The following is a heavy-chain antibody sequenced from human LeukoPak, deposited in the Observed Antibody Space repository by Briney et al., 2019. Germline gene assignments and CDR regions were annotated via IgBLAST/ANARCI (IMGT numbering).Heavy chain of an antibody. Sequence: PSETLSLTCTVSSGSISIFYWSWIRQPAGKGLDWIGRIHSSGSINHNPSLKSRVTLSVDTSKNQFSLKLTSVAAADTAVYYCARGTFKDGLDVWGQGTTVTVSS. D-gene: IGHD2/OR15-2a*01. V-gene: IGHV4-4*07. CDR3: ARGTFKDGLDV. CDR1: SGSISIFY. J-gene: IGHJ6*02. CDR2: IHSSGSI.